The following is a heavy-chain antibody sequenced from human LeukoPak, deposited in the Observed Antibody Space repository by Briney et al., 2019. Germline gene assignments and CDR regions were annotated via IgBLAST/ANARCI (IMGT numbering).Heavy chain of an antibody. J-gene: IGHJ4*02. V-gene: IGHV4-39*01. CDR2: IYYSGST. CDR3: ARLSTVATNFDY. Sequence: SETLSLTCTVSGVSISSSSYYWGWLRQPPGKGLEWIGSIYYSGSTYYNPSLKSRVTISVDTSKNQFSLKLSSVTAADTAVYYCARLSTVATNFDYWGQGTLVTVSS. D-gene: IGHD4-23*01. CDR1: GVSISSSSYY.